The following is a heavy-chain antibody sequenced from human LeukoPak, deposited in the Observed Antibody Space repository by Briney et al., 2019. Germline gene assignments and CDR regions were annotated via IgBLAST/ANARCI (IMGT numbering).Heavy chain of an antibody. CDR1: GLNFKDAW. CDR3: AHVGSAPWRLTS. D-gene: IGHD1-26*01. Sequence: PGGSLRLSCAVSGLNFKDAWMSWVRQAPGKGLEWVGRLLSEGSGGTAHYAAPVKGRFTISRDDSRNAIFLQMNGLKIDDTGVYYCAHVGSAPWRLTSWGQGTLVTVSS. V-gene: IGHV3-15*01. CDR2: LLSEGSGGTA. J-gene: IGHJ4*01.